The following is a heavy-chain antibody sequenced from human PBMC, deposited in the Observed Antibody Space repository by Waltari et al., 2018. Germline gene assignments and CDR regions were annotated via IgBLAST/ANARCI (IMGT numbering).Heavy chain of an antibody. J-gene: IGHJ4*02. V-gene: IGHV3-33*01. D-gene: IGHD3-16*01. Sequence: QVQLVESGGGVVQPGRSLRLSCEASVFTFTAYGMHWARQAPGKGLEWVAVIWFDGSNKHYADSVKGRFTISRDNSRNTLYLQMSGLRADDTAVYYCARDSDYSIGWFGGGFDYWGQGTLVTVSS. CDR2: IWFDGSNK. CDR3: ARDSDYSIGWFGGGFDY. CDR1: VFTFTAYG.